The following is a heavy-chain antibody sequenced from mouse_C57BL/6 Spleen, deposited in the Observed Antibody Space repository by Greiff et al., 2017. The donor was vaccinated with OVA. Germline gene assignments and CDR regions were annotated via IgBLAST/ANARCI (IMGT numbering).Heavy chain of an antibody. CDR2: IDPSDSYT. D-gene: IGHD1-2*01. CDR1: GYTFTSYW. Sequence: VQLQQPGAELVMPGASVKLSCKASGYTFTSYWMHWVKQRPGQGLEWIGEIDPSDSYTNYNQKFQGKSTLTVDKSSSTAYMQLSSLTSEDSAVYYCAIRPGFAYWGQGTLVTVSA. CDR3: AIRPGFAY. J-gene: IGHJ3*01. V-gene: IGHV1-69*01.